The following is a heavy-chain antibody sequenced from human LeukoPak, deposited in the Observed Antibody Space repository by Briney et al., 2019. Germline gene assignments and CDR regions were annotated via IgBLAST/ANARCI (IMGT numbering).Heavy chain of an antibody. V-gene: IGHV3-21*01. CDR1: GFLFSNYT. CDR2: ISSSSSYI. J-gene: IGHJ4*02. CDR3: ARDGITMRILEY. Sequence: PGGSLRLSCAASGFLFSNYTMNWVRQAPGKGLEWVSSISSSSSYIYYADSVKGRFTISRDNTKNSLYLQMDSLRAEDTAVYYCARDGITMRILEYWGQGTLVTVSS. D-gene: IGHD3-10*01.